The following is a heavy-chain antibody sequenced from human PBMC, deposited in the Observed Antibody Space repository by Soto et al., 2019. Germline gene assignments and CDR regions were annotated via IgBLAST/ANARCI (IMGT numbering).Heavy chain of an antibody. CDR3: ARQGTTGTTDGLYSWFDP. V-gene: IGHV4-59*08. CDR2: IYYSGST. Sequence: SETLSLTCTVSGGSISSYYWSWIRQHPGKGLEWIGYIYYSGSTNYNPSLKSRVTISVDTSKNQFSLKLSSVTAADTAVYYCARQGTTGTTDGLYSWFDPWGQGTLVTVS. J-gene: IGHJ5*02. CDR1: GGSISSYY. D-gene: IGHD1-1*01.